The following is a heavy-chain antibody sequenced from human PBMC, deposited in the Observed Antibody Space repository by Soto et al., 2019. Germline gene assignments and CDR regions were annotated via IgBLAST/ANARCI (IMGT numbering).Heavy chain of an antibody. V-gene: IGHV3-30-3*01. CDR3: ARVRLFSTVTKLLDY. CDR1: GFTFSSYV. D-gene: IGHD4-17*01. J-gene: IGHJ4*02. Sequence: GGSLRLSCAASGFTFSSYVMHWVRQAPGKGLEWVALISYDGSNKYHADSVKGRFTISRDNSKNTLNLQMNSLRAEDTAVYYCARVRLFSTVTKLLDYWGQGTLVTVSS. CDR2: ISYDGSNK.